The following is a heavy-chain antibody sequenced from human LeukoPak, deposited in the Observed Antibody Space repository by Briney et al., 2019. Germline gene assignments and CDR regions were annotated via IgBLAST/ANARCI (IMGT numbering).Heavy chain of an antibody. CDR2: ISAYNGNT. D-gene: IGHD3-10*01. Sequence: ASVTVSCKASGYTFISYGLSWVRQAPGQGLEWMGWISAYNGNTNYAQKLQDRVTMTTDTSTSTAYMEVRSLRSDDTAVYYCASGAPYYSGSGSYYGMDVWGQGTTVTVSS. CDR3: ASGAPYYSGSGSYYGMDV. J-gene: IGHJ6*02. V-gene: IGHV1-18*01. CDR1: GYTFISYG.